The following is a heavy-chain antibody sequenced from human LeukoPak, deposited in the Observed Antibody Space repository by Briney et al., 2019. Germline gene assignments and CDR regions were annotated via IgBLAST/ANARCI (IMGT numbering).Heavy chain of an antibody. CDR2: ISSSSSTI. Sequence: GGSLRLSCAASGFTFSSYGMHWVRQAPGKGLEWVSYISSSSSTIYYADSVKGRFTISRDNAKNSLYLQMNSLRAEDTAVYYCARNYYDSSGYFKSAYYYGMDVWGQGTTVTVSS. D-gene: IGHD3-22*01. CDR3: ARNYYDSSGYFKSAYYYGMDV. V-gene: IGHV3-48*04. J-gene: IGHJ6*02. CDR1: GFTFSSYG.